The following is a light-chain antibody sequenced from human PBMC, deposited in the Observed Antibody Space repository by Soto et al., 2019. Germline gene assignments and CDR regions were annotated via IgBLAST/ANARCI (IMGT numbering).Light chain of an antibody. J-gene: IGKJ1*01. Sequence: EIVMTQSPATLSVSPGERATLSCRASESVSRNLAWYQQKPGQAPRLLIYGASIRDTDIPVRFSGSGSGTDFTLTISSLQSEDFAVYYCQQYNNWPAWTFGQGTKVEVK. CDR1: ESVSRN. CDR3: QQYNNWPAWT. V-gene: IGKV3-15*01. CDR2: GAS.